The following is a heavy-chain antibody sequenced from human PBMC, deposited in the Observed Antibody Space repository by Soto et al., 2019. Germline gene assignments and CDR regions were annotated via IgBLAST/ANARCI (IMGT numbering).Heavy chain of an antibody. CDR1: GFSLSNARMG. CDR2: IFSNDEK. Sequence: QVTLKESGPVLVKPTETLTLTCTVAGFSLSNARMGVSWIRQPPGKALEWLAHIFSNDEKSYSTSLKSRLTISKDTSKSQVVLTMTNMDPVDTATNYCARMSLSDDSSFYYYYYMDVWGKGTTVTVSS. D-gene: IGHD2-21*02. J-gene: IGHJ6*03. V-gene: IGHV2-26*01. CDR3: ARMSLSDDSSFYYYYYMDV.